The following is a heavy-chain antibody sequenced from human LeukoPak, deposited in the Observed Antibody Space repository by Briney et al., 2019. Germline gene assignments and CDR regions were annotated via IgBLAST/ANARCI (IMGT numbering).Heavy chain of an antibody. D-gene: IGHD2-2*01. CDR2: INHSGST. CDR1: GGSFSGYY. V-gene: IGHV4-34*01. Sequence: SETLSLTCAVYGGSFSGYYWSWIRQPPGKGLEWIGEINHSGSTNYNPSLKSRVTISVDTSKNQFSLKLSSVTAADTAVYYCARDDYCSSTSCLGTGYYYYGMDVWGQGTTVTVSS. CDR3: ARDDYCSSTSCLGTGYYYYGMDV. J-gene: IGHJ6*02.